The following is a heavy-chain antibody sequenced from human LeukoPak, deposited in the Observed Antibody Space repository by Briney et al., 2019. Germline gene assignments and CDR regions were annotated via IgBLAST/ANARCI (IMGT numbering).Heavy chain of an antibody. V-gene: IGHV4-34*01. CDR2: INHSGST. Sequence: SETLSLTCAVYGGSFSGYYWSWIRQPPGKGLEWIGEINHSGSTNYNPSLKSRVTISVDTSKNQFSLKLSSVTAADTAIYYCARAVIVVAAATQRNWFDPWGQGTLVTVSS. D-gene: IGHD2-15*01. CDR3: ARAVIVVAAATQRNWFDP. J-gene: IGHJ5*02. CDR1: GGSFSGYY.